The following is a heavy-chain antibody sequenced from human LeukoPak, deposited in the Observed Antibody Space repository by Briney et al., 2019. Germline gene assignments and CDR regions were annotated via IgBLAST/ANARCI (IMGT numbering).Heavy chain of an antibody. J-gene: IGHJ4*02. CDR2: KKEDGSDK. CDR1: AFTFSSYW. CDR3: VRDGIRDIPGIITIRYDY. V-gene: IGHV3-7*05. D-gene: IGHD3-10*01. Sequence: GGSLRLSCSASAFTFSSYWMTWVRQAPGKGLEWVATKKEDGSDKYYVDSVRGRFTISRDNAENSLYQQMNSLRAEDTALYYCVRDGIRDIPGIITIRYDYWGQGTLVTVSS.